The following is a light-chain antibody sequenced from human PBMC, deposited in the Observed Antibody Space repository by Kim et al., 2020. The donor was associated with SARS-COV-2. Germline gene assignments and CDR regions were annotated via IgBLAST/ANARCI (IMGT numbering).Light chain of an antibody. CDR3: QSADSSGTLV. V-gene: IGLV3-25*03. CDR1: ALPKQY. J-gene: IGLJ2*01. Sequence: SYELTQPPSVSVSPGQTARITCSGDALPKQYAHWYQQKPGQAPVLVIYKDSERPSGIPARFSGSSSGTTVTLTVSGVQAEDEADYYCQSADSSGTLVFGG. CDR2: KDS.